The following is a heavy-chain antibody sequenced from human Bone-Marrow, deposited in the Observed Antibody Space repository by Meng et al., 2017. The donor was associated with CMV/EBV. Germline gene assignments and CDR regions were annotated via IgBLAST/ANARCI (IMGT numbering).Heavy chain of an antibody. Sequence: ASVKVSCKASGYTFTSYYMHWVRQAPGQGLEWMGWISSYNGNTNYAQKLQGRVTMTTDTSTSTAYMELRSLRSEDTAVYYCARENGELWLFDWGQGTLVTVSS. D-gene: IGHD5-18*01. CDR1: GYTFTSYY. J-gene: IGHJ4*02. V-gene: IGHV1-18*04. CDR3: ARENGELWLFD. CDR2: ISSYNGNT.